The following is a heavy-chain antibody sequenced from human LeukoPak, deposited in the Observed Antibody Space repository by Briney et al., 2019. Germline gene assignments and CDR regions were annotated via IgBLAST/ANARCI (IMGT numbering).Heavy chain of an antibody. CDR1: GDSITSGGYY. V-gene: IGHV4-31*03. CDR2: IYKTGST. Sequence: PSQTLSLTCTVSGDSITSGGYYWTLIRQRPGKGLEWIGYIYKTGSTYYNPSLKSRVTMSVDTSRNQFSLKLNSVTAADTAVYYCARDVLRWGQGTLVTVSS. CDR3: ARDVLR. J-gene: IGHJ4*02.